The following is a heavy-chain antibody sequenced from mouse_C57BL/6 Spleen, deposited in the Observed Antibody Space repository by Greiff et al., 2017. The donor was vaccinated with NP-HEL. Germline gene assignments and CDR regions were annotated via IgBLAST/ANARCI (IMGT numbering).Heavy chain of an antibody. D-gene: IGHD3-3*01. J-gene: IGHJ2*01. CDR3: AREGDPYFDY. Sequence: EVKLVESEGGLVQPGSSMKLSCTASGFTFSDYYMAWVRQVPEKGLEWVANINYDGSSTYYLDSLKSRFIISRDNAKNILYLQMSSLKSEDTATYYCAREGDPYFDYWGQGTTLTVSS. V-gene: IGHV5-16*01. CDR2: INYDGSST. CDR1: GFTFSDYY.